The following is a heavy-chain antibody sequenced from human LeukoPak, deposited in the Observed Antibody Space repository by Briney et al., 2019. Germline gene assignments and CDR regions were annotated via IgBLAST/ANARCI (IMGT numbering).Heavy chain of an antibody. CDR3: TTYYYDSSGPIDY. V-gene: IGHV3-15*05. CDR2: IKSKTDGGTT. J-gene: IGHJ4*02. CDR1: GFTFSSYW. Sequence: PGGSLRLSCAASGFTFSSYWMSWVRQAPGKGLEWVGRIKSKTDGGTTDYAAPVKGRFTISRDDSKNTLYLQMNSLKTEDTAVYYCTTYYYDSSGPIDYWGQGTLVTVSS. D-gene: IGHD3-22*01.